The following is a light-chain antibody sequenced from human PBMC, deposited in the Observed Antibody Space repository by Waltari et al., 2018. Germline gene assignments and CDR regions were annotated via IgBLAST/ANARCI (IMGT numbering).Light chain of an antibody. J-gene: IGKJ4*01. CDR1: QTIRTTY. V-gene: IGKV3-20*01. CDR2: GTF. CDR3: QQYDISPLT. Sequence: EIVLTQSPGTLSLSPGEGATLSCRTSQTIRTTYLAWYQQNPGQAPTLLIYGTFSRATGIPDRFTGSGSGTDFSLTISSLEPEDFATYYCQQYDISPLTFGGGTKVEI.